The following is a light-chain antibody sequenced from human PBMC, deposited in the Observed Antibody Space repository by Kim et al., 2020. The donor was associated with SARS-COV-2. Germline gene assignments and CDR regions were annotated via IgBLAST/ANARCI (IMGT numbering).Light chain of an antibody. CDR3: AAWDDILNGYV. CDR2: SFN. V-gene: IGLV1-44*01. CDR1: SSNIGSNI. Sequence: GLRVTISCSGSSSNIGSNIVNWYQQLPGTAPKLLLYSFNQRPSGVPNRFSGSKSGTSASLAISALQSEDEADYYCAAWDDILNGYVFGSGTKVTVL. J-gene: IGLJ1*01.